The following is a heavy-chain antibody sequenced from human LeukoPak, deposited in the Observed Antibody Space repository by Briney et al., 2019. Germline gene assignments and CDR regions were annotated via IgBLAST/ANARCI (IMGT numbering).Heavy chain of an antibody. V-gene: IGHV4-59*01. J-gene: IGHJ4*02. D-gene: IGHD1-1*01. CDR3: ARGETDTFFVY. Sequence: SETLSLTCTVSAGSISSYYWSWIRQPPGKGVEWLGYISYSGSTNYNPSLKSRVTISIDTSKKQFSLKLTSVTAADTAVYYCARGETDTFFVYWGQGTLVTVSS. CDR1: AGSISSYY. CDR2: ISYSGST.